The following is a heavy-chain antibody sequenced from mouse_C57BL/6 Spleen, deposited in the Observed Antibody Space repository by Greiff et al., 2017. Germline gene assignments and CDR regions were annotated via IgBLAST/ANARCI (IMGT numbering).Heavy chain of an antibody. D-gene: IGHD4-1*01. J-gene: IGHJ4*01. CDR1: GFTFSSYA. CDR2: ISDGGSYT. CDR3: AREGRLTGPYAVDY. V-gene: IGHV5-4*01. Sequence: EVKVVESGGGLVKPGGSLKLSCAASGFTFSSYAMSWVRQIPEKRLEWVATISDGGSYTYYPDNVKGRFTISRDNAKNTQYLQMSHLKSEDTAMYFCAREGRLTGPYAVDYWGQGTSVTVSS.